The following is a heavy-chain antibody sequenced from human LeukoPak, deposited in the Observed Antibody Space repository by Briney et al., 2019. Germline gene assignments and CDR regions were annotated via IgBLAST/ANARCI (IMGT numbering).Heavy chain of an antibody. CDR1: GYSFASYW. Sequence: GESLKISCKGSGYSFASYWIGWVRQMPGKGLEWMGIIYPGDSDARYSPSFQGQVTISADKSISTAYLQWSSLKASDTAMYYCARLSRVQQNVLRFLEWLSRGGRDAFDIWGQGTMVTVSS. V-gene: IGHV5-51*01. CDR3: ARLSRVQQNVLRFLEWLSRGGRDAFDI. J-gene: IGHJ3*02. CDR2: IYPGDSDA. D-gene: IGHD3-3*01.